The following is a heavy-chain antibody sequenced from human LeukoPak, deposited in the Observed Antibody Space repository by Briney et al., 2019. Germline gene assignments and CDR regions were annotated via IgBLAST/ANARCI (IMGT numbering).Heavy chain of an antibody. Sequence: ASVKVSCKASGYTFTSYTMNWVRQAPGQGLEWMGWINPNTGNPTYAQGFTGRFVFSLDTSVSTTYLQISSLKAEDTAMYYCAREDYYGSGNYYRGWFDPWGQGTLVTVSS. V-gene: IGHV7-4-1*02. D-gene: IGHD3-10*01. CDR3: AREDYYGSGNYYRGWFDP. CDR1: GYTFTSYT. CDR2: INPNTGNP. J-gene: IGHJ5*02.